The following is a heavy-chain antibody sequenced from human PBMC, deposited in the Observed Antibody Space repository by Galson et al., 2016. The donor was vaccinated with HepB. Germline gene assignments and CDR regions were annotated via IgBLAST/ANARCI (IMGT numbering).Heavy chain of an antibody. J-gene: IGHJ4*02. Sequence: SLRLSCAASGFTFGDFSMHWVRQAPGKGLEWLAIMSYDGSNKHYADSVKGRFTISRDNSKNMLSLQMNSLRPEDTALYYCAREGGLRYFDYWGQGTLVTVSS. CDR2: MSYDGSNK. CDR1: GFTFGDFS. V-gene: IGHV3-30*03. CDR3: AREGGLRYFDY. D-gene: IGHD3-10*01.